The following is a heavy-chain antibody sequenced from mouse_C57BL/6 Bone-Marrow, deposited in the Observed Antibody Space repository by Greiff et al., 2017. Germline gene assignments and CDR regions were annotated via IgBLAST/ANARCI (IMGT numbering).Heavy chain of an antibody. CDR1: GFTFSSYA. Sequence: EVKLVESGGGLVKPGGSLKLSCAASGFTFSSYAMSWVRQTPEKRLEWVATISDGGSYTYYPDNVKGRFTISRDNAKNNLYLQMSHLKSEDTAMYYCARARGDYYGSGYEEYFDVWGTGTTVTVSS. CDR3: ARARGDYYGSGYEEYFDV. CDR2: ISDGGSYT. J-gene: IGHJ1*03. D-gene: IGHD1-1*01. V-gene: IGHV5-4*03.